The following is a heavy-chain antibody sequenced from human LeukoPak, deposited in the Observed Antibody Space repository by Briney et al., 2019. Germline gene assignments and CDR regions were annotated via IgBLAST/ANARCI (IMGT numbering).Heavy chain of an antibody. Sequence: SETLSLTCTVSGGSISSYYWSWIRQLPGKGLEWIGYIYYSGSTNYNPSLKSRVTISVDTSKNQFSLKLSSVTAADTAVYYCARFSYYYDSSGYYYGGAFDIWGQGTMVTVSS. J-gene: IGHJ3*02. D-gene: IGHD3-22*01. V-gene: IGHV4-59*08. CDR1: GGSISSYY. CDR2: IYYSGST. CDR3: ARFSYYYDSSGYYYGGAFDI.